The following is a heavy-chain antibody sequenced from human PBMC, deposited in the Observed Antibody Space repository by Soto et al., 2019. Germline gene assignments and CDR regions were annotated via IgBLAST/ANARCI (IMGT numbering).Heavy chain of an antibody. Sequence: QITLKESGPTLVKPTQTLTLTCTFSGFSLSSPAVGVNWIRQPPGKALEWLALIYWDDDKQYSPSLRSRLTITKDTSKTPVVLTMTNMDPVDTATYYCAHGSGWLSDYWGQGTLVTVSS. CDR1: GFSLSSPAVG. J-gene: IGHJ4*02. CDR3: AHGSGWLSDY. V-gene: IGHV2-5*02. D-gene: IGHD6-19*01. CDR2: IYWDDDK.